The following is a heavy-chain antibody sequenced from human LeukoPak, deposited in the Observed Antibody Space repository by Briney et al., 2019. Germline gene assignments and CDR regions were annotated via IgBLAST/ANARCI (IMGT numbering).Heavy chain of an antibody. J-gene: IGHJ4*02. CDR2: VYYTGAS. CDR3: ARGAPPQN. CDR1: GFTFSSYW. Sequence: GSLRLSCAASGFTFSSYWMTWVRQVPGKGLEWIGSVYYTGASYYNPSLKSRVTISIDTSKKHFSLKLTSVTAADTAVHYCARGAPPQNWGQGTLVTVSS. V-gene: IGHV4-39*07.